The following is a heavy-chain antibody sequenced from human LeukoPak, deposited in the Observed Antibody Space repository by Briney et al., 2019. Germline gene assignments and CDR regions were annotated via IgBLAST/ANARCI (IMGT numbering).Heavy chain of an antibody. D-gene: IGHD2-15*01. Sequence: PSETLSLTCAVSGGSISSSNWWSWVRQPPGKGLEWIGEIYHSGSTNYNPSLKSRVTISIDTSKRQFSLKLTSVTAADTAVYYCARAVVVVTSTSTYYFDYWGQGTLVTVSS. V-gene: IGHV4-4*02. CDR2: IYHSGST. J-gene: IGHJ4*02. CDR3: ARAVVVVTSTSTYYFDY. CDR1: GGSISSSNW.